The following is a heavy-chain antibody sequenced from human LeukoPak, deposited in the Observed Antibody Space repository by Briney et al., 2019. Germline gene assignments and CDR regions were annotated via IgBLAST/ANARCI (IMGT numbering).Heavy chain of an antibody. CDR2: ISSSSSYI. D-gene: IGHD1-1*01. Sequence: PGGSLRLSCAASGFTFSSYSMNWVRQAPGKGLEWVSPISSSSSYIYYADSVKGRFTISRDNAKNSLYLQMNSLRAEDTAVYYCAILYNWNDVAIDYWGQGTLVTVSS. CDR1: GFTFSSYS. J-gene: IGHJ4*02. V-gene: IGHV3-21*01. CDR3: AILYNWNDVAIDY.